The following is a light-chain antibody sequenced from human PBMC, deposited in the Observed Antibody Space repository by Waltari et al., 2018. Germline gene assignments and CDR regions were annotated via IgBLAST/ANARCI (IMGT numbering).Light chain of an antibody. J-gene: IGKJ1*01. V-gene: IGKV1-33*01. CDR3: QQYDNLPWT. CDR2: DAS. Sequence: DIQMTQSPSSLSASVGDRVTITCQASQDISNYLNWYQQKPGKAPKLLIYDASNLETGVPSRFIARGSGTDFTFTISSLQPEDIATYYCQQYDNLPWTFGQGTKVEIK. CDR1: QDISNY.